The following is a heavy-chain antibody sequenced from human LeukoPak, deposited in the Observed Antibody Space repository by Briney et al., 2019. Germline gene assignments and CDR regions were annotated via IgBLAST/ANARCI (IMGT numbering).Heavy chain of an antibody. CDR3: ARENVVAQGTFDY. J-gene: IGHJ4*02. CDR2: IYHSGST. D-gene: IGHD2-21*01. Sequence: SETLSLTCTVSGYSISSGYYWGWIRQPPGKGLEWIGSIYHSGSTYYNPSLKSRVTISVDTSKNQFSLKLSSVTAADTAFYFCARENVVAQGTFDYWGQGTLVTVSS. V-gene: IGHV4-38-2*02. CDR1: GYSISSGYY.